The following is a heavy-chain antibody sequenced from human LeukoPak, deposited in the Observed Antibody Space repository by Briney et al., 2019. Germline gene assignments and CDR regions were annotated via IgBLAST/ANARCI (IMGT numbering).Heavy chain of an antibody. CDR2: ISGDGGTT. Sequence: GGSLRLSCTPSEFTFTNYAMTWVRQAPGKGLEWGSVISGDGGTTYYTDSVKGRFTISRDNSKNTLYLQMSSLRAEDTALYYCAKGLINDWSALEYWGQGTLVTVSS. CDR3: AKGLINDWSALEY. CDR1: EFTFTNYA. V-gene: IGHV3-23*01. J-gene: IGHJ4*02. D-gene: IGHD3-9*01.